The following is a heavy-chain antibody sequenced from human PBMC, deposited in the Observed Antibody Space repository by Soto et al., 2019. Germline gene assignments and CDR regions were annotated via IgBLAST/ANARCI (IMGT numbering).Heavy chain of an antibody. V-gene: IGHV5-51*01. J-gene: IGHJ3*02. Sequence: VEAEQMSGEGCGCNFTSYLSVSVRQMPGKGLEWMGIIYPGDSDTRYSPSFQGQVTISADKSISTAYLQWSSLKASDTAMYYCARQGYGNAFDIWGQRTIVTGSS. CDR1: GCNFTSYL. CDR3: ARQGYGNAFDI. CDR2: IYPGDSDT. D-gene: IGHD2-15*01.